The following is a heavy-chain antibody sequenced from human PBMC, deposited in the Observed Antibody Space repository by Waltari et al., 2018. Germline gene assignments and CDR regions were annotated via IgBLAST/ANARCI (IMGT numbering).Heavy chain of an antibody. V-gene: IGHV4-38-2*01. CDR1: GYSISSGYY. CDR2: IYHSGST. J-gene: IGHJ5*02. D-gene: IGHD1-26*01. Sequence: QVQLQESGPGLVKPSETLSLTCAVSGYSISSGYYWGWIRQPPGKGLEWIGSIYHSGSTYYNPSLKIRVTISVDPSKNQFSLKLGSVTAADTAVYYCARLPPLLPDIVGATTRWFDPWGQGTLVTVSS. CDR3: ARLPPLLPDIVGATTRWFDP.